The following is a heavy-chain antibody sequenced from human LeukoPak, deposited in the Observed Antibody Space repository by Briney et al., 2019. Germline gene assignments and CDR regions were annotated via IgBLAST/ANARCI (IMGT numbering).Heavy chain of an antibody. D-gene: IGHD4-23*01. CDR2: IYHCGSS. Sequence: SETLSLTCFVSGAPVSSDYWAWVRQSPERGLEWVRYIYHCGSSNYNLSLKSRVTMSVDTSKNQFSLKLTTVTAADTAVYFCAREGYGGNSVFDYWGRGTLVTVSS. V-gene: IGHV4-59*02. J-gene: IGHJ4*02. CDR1: GAPVSSDY. CDR3: AREGYGGNSVFDY.